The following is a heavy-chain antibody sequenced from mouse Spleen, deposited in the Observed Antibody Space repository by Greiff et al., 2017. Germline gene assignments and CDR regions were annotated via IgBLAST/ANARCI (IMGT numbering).Heavy chain of an antibody. Sequence: EVKLVESGGGLVQPGGSMKLSCGASGFTFSNYWMNWVRQSPEKGLEWVAEIRLKSNNYATHYAESVKGRFTISRDDSKSSVYLKMNNLRAEDTGIYYCTRHWPFDYWGQGTTLTVSS. D-gene: IGHD4-1*01. CDR2: IRLKSNNYAT. CDR3: TRHWPFDY. CDR1: GFTFSNYW. V-gene: IGHV6-6*02. J-gene: IGHJ2*01.